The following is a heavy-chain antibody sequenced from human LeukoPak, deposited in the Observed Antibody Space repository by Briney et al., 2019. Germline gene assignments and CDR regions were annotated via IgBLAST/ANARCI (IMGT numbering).Heavy chain of an antibody. V-gene: IGHV5-51*01. CDR1: GYSFTTYW. CDR3: ASPRVGATAFDI. D-gene: IGHD1-26*01. CDR2: INPGDSDT. Sequence: GESLRISCKGSGYSFTTYWIGWVRQMPGKGLEYMGIINPGDSDTRYSPSFQGQVTISVDKSISTAYLQWSSLKASDTAMYYCASPRVGATAFDIWGQGTLVTVSS. J-gene: IGHJ3*02.